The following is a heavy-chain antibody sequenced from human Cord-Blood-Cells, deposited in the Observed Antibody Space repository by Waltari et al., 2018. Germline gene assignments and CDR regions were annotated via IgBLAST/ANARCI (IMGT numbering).Heavy chain of an antibody. CDR3: AREQDSLVGAYYIFDY. V-gene: IGHV4-4*07. CDR2: IYTSGST. Sequence: QVQLQESGPGLVKPSETLSLTCTVPGGSISSYYWSWIRQPAGKGLEWIGRIYTSGSTNSTPSLRSRVTMSVDTSKNQFSLKLSSVTAADTAVYYCAREQDSLVGAYYIFDYWGQGTLVTVSS. CDR1: GGSISSYY. J-gene: IGHJ4*02. D-gene: IGHD1-26*01.